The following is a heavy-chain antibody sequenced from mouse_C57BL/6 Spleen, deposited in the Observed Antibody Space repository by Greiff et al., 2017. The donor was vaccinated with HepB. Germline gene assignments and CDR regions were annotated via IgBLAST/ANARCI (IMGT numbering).Heavy chain of an antibody. J-gene: IGHJ3*01. D-gene: IGHD2-4*01. CDR1: GFTFSSYG. Sequence: EVQGVESGGDLVKPGGSLKLSCAASGFTFSSYGMSWVRQTPDKRLEWVATISSGGSYTYYPDSVKGRFTISRDNAKNTLYMQMSSLKSEDTAMYYCARHLYYEYDGAWFAYWGQGTLVTVSA. CDR2: ISSGGSYT. V-gene: IGHV5-6*01. CDR3: ARHLYYEYDGAWFAY.